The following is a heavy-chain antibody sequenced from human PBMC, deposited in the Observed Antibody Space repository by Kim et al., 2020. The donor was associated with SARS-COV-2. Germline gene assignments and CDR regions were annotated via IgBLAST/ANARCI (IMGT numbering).Heavy chain of an antibody. CDR3: ARVRYTSGYYFFDY. Sequence: AQRLQGRVTMTTDTSISTAYMELSRLRSDDTAVYYCARVRYTSGYYFFDYWGQGTLVTVSS. V-gene: IGHV1-2*02. J-gene: IGHJ4*02. D-gene: IGHD6-19*01.